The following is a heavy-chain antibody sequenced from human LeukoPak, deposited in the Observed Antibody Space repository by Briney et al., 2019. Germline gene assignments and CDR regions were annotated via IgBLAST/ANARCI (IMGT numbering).Heavy chain of an antibody. V-gene: IGHV4-59*01. D-gene: IGHD2-2*01. Sequence: SGTLSLTCTVSGGSISSYYWSWIRQPPGKGLEWIGYIYYSGSTNYNPSLKSRVTISVDTSKNQLSLKLSSVTAADTAVYYYARGTDSLFDYWGQGTLVTVSS. CDR2: IYYSGST. J-gene: IGHJ4*02. CDR1: GGSISSYY. CDR3: ARGTDSLFDY.